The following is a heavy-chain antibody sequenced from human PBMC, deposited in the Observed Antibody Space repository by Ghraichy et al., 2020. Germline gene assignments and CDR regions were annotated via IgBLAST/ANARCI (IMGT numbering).Heavy chain of an antibody. Sequence: GGSLRLSCEASGFTFRNAWMSWVRQAPGKGLEWVGRIKGKIDGGTTDYAAPVKGRFTISRDDSKNRLYLEMNSLNTEDTAVYYCTSDIPSPVDLKGATDFDYWGQGTLVTVSS. V-gene: IGHV3-15*01. CDR1: GFTFRNAW. CDR3: TSDIPSPVDLKGATDFDY. J-gene: IGHJ4*02. CDR2: IKGKIDGGTT. D-gene: IGHD1-26*01.